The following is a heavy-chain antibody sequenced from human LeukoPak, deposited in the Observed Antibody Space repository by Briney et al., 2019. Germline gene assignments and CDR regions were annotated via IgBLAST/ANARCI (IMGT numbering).Heavy chain of an antibody. J-gene: IGHJ4*02. Sequence: SETLSLTCAVYGGSFTGHYWTWIRQPPGKGLEWIGEVNAGGDTYYNPSLGSRVTISLDTSKNQFFLRLNSVTAADTALYYCASGEDCSGGSCYRPLDYWGQGTLVTVSS. V-gene: IGHV4-34*01. D-gene: IGHD2-15*01. CDR2: VNAGGDT. CDR3: ASGEDCSGGSCYRPLDY. CDR1: GGSFTGHY.